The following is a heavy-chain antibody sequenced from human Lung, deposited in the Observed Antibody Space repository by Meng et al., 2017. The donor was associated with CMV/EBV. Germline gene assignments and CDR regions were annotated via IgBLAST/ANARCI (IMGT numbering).Heavy chain of an antibody. CDR1: GFALGGYY. J-gene: IGHJ5*02. Sequence: PSGFALGGYYMTWIRQAQGKGLKWVAYVSRSGSITKYIESLKGRFTNSRDNAKNSLLLQMNSLTVEDTAVYYCARDSRAVHNGLDAWGQGTLVTVSS. D-gene: IGHD2/OR15-2a*01. CDR2: VSRSGSIT. CDR3: ARDSRAVHNGLDA. V-gene: IGHV3-11*04.